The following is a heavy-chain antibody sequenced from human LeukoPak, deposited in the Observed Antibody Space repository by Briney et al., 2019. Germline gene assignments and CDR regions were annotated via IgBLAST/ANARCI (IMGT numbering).Heavy chain of an antibody. CDR1: GYTFTNNY. Sequence: ASVKVSCKASGYTFTNNYLHWVRQAPGQGLEWMGMIYPRDGSTSYAQNLQGRVTVTRDTSTTTVHKELRGLRSEDTAVYYCARDQEGFDYWGQGTVVTVSS. CDR3: ARDQEGFDY. CDR2: IYPRDGST. V-gene: IGHV1-46*01. J-gene: IGHJ4*02.